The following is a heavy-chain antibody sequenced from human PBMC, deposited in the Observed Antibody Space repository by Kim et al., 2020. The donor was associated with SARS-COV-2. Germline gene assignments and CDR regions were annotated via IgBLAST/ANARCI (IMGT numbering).Heavy chain of an antibody. CDR1: GFTFSAYD. Sequence: GGSLRLSWATSGFTFSAYDMNWVRQAPGKGLEWLSFITKSSTTIYYADSVEGRFTISRDNAKNSLFLQMNSLRDEDTALYYCVRDRMGGAFDVWGQGTMVTVSS. D-gene: IGHD3-16*01. J-gene: IGHJ3*01. CDR3: VRDRMGGAFDV. CDR2: ITKSSTTI. V-gene: IGHV3-48*02.